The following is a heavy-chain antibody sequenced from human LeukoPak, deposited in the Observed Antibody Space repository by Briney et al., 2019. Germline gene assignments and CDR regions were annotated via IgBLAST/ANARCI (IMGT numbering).Heavy chain of an antibody. CDR3: ARAGERVVPAASFFDY. CDR1: GFTFSSYA. Sequence: GGSLRLSCAASGFTFSSYAMHWVRQAPGKGLEWVAVISYDGSNKYYADSVKGRFTISRDNSKNTLYLQMNSLRAEDTAVYYCARAGERVVPAASFFDYWGQGTLATVSS. D-gene: IGHD2-2*01. J-gene: IGHJ4*02. V-gene: IGHV3-30*04. CDR2: ISYDGSNK.